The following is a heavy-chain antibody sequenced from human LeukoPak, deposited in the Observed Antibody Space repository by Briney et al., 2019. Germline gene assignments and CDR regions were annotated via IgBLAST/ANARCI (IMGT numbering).Heavy chain of an antibody. Sequence: GGSLRLSCAASGFTFSSYAIHWVRQAPGKGLEWVALISYDGSNKYYADSVKGRFTISRDNSKNTLYLQINSLRAEDTAVYSCARDLSSSWYADFDYWGQGTLVTVSS. J-gene: IGHJ4*02. CDR1: GFTFSSYA. CDR3: ARDLSSSWYADFDY. V-gene: IGHV3-30-3*01. CDR2: ISYDGSNK. D-gene: IGHD6-13*01.